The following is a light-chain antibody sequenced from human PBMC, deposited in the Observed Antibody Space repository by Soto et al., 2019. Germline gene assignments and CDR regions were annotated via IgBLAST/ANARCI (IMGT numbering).Light chain of an antibody. CDR2: DAS. CDR1: QTVRNNY. CDR3: QQYGSSPRT. V-gene: IGKV3-20*01. J-gene: IGKJ1*01. Sequence: EIWLTQSPGTLSLPPGERATLSCRASQTVRNNYLAWYQQKPGQAPRLLIYDASSRATGIPDRFSGGGSGTDFTLTISRLEPEDFAVYYCQQYGSSPRTFGQGTKVDIK.